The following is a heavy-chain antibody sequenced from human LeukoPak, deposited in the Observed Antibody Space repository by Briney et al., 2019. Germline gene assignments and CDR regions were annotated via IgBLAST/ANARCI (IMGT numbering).Heavy chain of an antibody. CDR2: IYGSGIT. V-gene: IGHV4-4*07. Sequence: SETLSLTCTVSGGSIISNYWSWIRQSAGTGLEWIGRIYGSGITDYNPSLKSRVTMSLDTSRKQFSLRLTSVTAADTAVYYCARLKFYDSTGYCPGYYMDVWGKGTTVSVFS. J-gene: IGHJ6*03. CDR3: ARLKFYDSTGYCPGYYMDV. CDR1: GGSIISNY. D-gene: IGHD3-22*01.